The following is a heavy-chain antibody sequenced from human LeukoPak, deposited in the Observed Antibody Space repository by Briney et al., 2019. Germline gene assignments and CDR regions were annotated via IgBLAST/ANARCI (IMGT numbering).Heavy chain of an antibody. V-gene: IGHV3-21*04. CDR1: GFTFSSYS. CDR2: ISSSSSYM. CDR3: AKSRSSGYSPFDY. J-gene: IGHJ4*02. D-gene: IGHD3-22*01. Sequence: GGSLRLSCAASGFTFSSYSMNWVRQAPGKGLEWVSSISSSSSYMYYADSVKGRFTISRDNAKNSLYLQMNSLRAEDTALYYCAKSRSSGYSPFDYWGQGTLVTVSS.